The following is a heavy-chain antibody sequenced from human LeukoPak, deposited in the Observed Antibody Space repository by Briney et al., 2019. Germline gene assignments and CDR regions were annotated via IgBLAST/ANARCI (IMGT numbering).Heavy chain of an antibody. D-gene: IGHD3-10*01. J-gene: IGHJ5*02. CDR1: GYNFLHYW. V-gene: IGHV5-51*01. Sequence: GESLKISCEVSGYNFLHYWIAWVRQMPGKGLEWVGVIYPGDTRTRYGPSFQGQVTISADNSINTAHLQWSTLKAPDTAIYYCARLGGIGDTLKTNWFDPWGQGTLVTVSS. CDR2: IYPGDTRT. CDR3: ARLGGIGDTLKTNWFDP.